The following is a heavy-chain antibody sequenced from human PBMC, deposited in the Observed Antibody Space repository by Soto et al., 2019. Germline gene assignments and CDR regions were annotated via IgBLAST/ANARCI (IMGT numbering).Heavy chain of an antibody. CDR1: GFTFSSYV. D-gene: IGHD3-10*01. CDR2: LSGSGGST. CDR3: AKPIAEYYYGSGSLVY. V-gene: IGHV3-23*01. Sequence: EVQLLESGGGSVQPGGSLRLSCAASGFTFSSYVMSWVRQAPGKGLEWVSGLSGSGGSTYYADSVKGRFTISRDNSRNNLYLQMNSLRAEDTAVYYCAKPIAEYYYGSGSLVYWGQGTLVTVSS. J-gene: IGHJ4*02.